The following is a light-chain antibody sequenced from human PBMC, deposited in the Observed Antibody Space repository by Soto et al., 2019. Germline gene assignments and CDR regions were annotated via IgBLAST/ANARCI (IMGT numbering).Light chain of an antibody. CDR3: QSYDSSLSGSV. V-gene: IGLV1-40*01. J-gene: IGLJ3*02. CDR1: SSNIGAGYD. CDR2: GNN. Sequence: QSVLTQPPSVSGAPGLRGTISCTGSSSNIGAGYDVHWYQQLPGTAPKLLIYGNNNRPSGVPDRFSGSKSGTSASLAIIGLQAEDEADYYCQSYDSSLSGSVFGGGTKLTVL.